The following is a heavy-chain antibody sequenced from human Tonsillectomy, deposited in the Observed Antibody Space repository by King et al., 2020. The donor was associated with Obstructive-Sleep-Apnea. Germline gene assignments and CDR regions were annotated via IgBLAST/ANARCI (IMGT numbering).Heavy chain of an antibody. CDR3: ARVDGFFGQQQGRYGMDV. CDR2: ISFDGTNI. J-gene: IGHJ6*02. CDR1: GFTFSSHA. D-gene: IGHD6-13*01. Sequence: VQLVESGGGVVQPGRSLRLSCAASGFTFSSHAMDWVRQAPGKGLEWLAVISFDGTNISYADFVKGRFTISRDNSKDTLYLHMSSLRAEDSAVYYCARVDGFFGQQQGRYGMDVWGQGTTVTVSS. V-gene: IGHV3-30*04.